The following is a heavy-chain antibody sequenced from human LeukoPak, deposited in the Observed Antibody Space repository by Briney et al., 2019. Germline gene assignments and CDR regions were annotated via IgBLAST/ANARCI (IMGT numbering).Heavy chain of an antibody. J-gene: IGHJ6*02. D-gene: IGHD5-12*01. Sequence: SETLSLTCAVYGGSFSGYYWSWIRQPPGKGLEWIGEINHSGSTNYNPSLKSRVTISVDTSKNQFSLKLSSVTAADTAVYYCARQPATTWAYYYYYGMDVWGQGTTVTVSS. CDR1: GGSFSGYY. CDR3: ARQPATTWAYYYYYGMDV. CDR2: INHSGST. V-gene: IGHV4-34*01.